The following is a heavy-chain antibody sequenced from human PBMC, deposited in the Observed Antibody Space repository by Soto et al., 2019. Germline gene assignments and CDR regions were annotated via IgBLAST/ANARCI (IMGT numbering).Heavy chain of an antibody. V-gene: IGHV3-48*03. D-gene: IGHD2-15*01. CDR3: AREICSGGRCYDTLDL. J-gene: IGHJ3*01. CDR1: GFTFSNYE. Sequence: PGGSLRLSCAASGFTFSNYEMDWVRQAPGKGLEWISYIHTSGSTILYADSVKGRFTISRDDAGSSLYLQMDSLRAEDTAVYYCAREICSGGRCYDTLDLWGQGTTVTVSS. CDR2: IHTSGSTI.